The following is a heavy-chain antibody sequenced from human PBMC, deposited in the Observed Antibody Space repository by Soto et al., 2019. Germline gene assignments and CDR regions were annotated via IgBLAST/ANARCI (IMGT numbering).Heavy chain of an antibody. Sequence: QVTLVQSGTEVKKPGASIKVSCKASGYSFATSGMTWVRQAPGQGLEWMGWISVYNGNTNYDQKLQDRVTMTTDTSTNTAFVEVRNLRSDDTAVYYCARAGQYYDASGYADWGQGTLVTVS. J-gene: IGHJ4*02. CDR1: GYSFATSG. V-gene: IGHV1-18*01. CDR3: ARAGQYYDASGYAD. D-gene: IGHD3-22*01. CDR2: ISVYNGNT.